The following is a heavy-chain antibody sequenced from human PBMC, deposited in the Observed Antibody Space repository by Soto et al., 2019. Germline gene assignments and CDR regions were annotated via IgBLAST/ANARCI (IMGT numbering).Heavy chain of an antibody. CDR3: LIAVAGSFAPDY. D-gene: IGHD6-19*01. Sequence: PVGSLRLSCAASGFTFSTYSMNWVRQAPGKGLEWVSYISSSSTYIYYADSVKGRFTISRDNAKNSLYVQMNSLRAEATAVYYCLIAVAGSFAPDYWGQGTLVTVSS. J-gene: IGHJ4*02. CDR1: GFTFSTYS. V-gene: IGHV3-21*01. CDR2: ISSSSTYI.